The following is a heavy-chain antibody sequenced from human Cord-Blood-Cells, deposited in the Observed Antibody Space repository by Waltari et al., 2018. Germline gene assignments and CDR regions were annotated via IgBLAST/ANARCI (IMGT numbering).Heavy chain of an antibody. CDR1: GGSISSSSYY. CDR3: ARRADDAFDI. J-gene: IGHJ3*02. D-gene: IGHD1-26*01. Sequence: QLQLQESGPGLVKPSETLSLTCPVSGGSISSSSYYWGWIRQPPGKGLEWIGSIYYSGSTYYNPSLKSRVTISVDTSKNQFSLKLSSVTAADTAVYYCARRADDAFDIWGQGTMVTVSS. CDR2: IYYSGST. V-gene: IGHV4-39*01.